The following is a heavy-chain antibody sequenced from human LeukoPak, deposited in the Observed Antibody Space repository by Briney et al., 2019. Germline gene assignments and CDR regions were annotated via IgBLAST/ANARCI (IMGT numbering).Heavy chain of an antibody. V-gene: IGHV3-30*03. CDR1: GFTFSSYG. CDR2: ISYDGSNK. CDR3: ARPRGYYYYYYMDV. D-gene: IGHD3-10*01. J-gene: IGHJ6*03. Sequence: GRSLRLSCAASGFTFSSYGMHWVRQAPGKGLEWVAVISYDGSNKYYADSVKGRFTISRDNSKNTLYLQMNSLRAEDTAVYYCARPRGYYYYYYMDVWGKGTTVTVSS.